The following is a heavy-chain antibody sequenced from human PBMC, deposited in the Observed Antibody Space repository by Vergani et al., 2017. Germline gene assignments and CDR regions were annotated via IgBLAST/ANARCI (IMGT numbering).Heavy chain of an antibody. CDR3: AGDMGLYCSGGSCYGPFDY. D-gene: IGHD2-15*01. J-gene: IGHJ4*02. CDR1: GFTFSSYS. V-gene: IGHV3-48*01. Sequence: EVQLVESGGGLVQPGGSLRLSCAASGFTFSSYSMNWVRQAPGKGLEWVSYISSSSSTIYYADSVKGRFTISRDNAKNSLYLQMNSLRAEDTAVYYCAGDMGLYCSGGSCYGPFDYWGQGTLVTVSS. CDR2: ISSSSSTI.